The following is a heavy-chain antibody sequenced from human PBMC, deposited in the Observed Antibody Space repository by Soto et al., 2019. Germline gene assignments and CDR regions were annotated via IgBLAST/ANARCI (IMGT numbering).Heavy chain of an antibody. CDR2: IYWDDEK. CDR1: GFSLSPSGVA. D-gene: IGHD2-2*01. V-gene: IGHV2-5*02. Sequence: SGPTLVNPTQPLTLTCTFSGFSLSPSGVAVGWIRQPPGKALEWLALIYWDDEKRYSPSLKSRLTITKDTSINQVVLTMTNMDPVDTATYYCARRGYCTSASCPRLFDSWGQGFLVTVSS. J-gene: IGHJ4*02. CDR3: ARRGYCTSASCPRLFDS.